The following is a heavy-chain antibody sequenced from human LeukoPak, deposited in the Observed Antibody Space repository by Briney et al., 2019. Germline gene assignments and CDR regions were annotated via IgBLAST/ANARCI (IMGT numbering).Heavy chain of an antibody. D-gene: IGHD3-10*01. CDR1: GGSINTYY. J-gene: IGHJ4*02. V-gene: IGHV4-59*01. Sequence: PSETLSLTCTVSGGSINTYYWSWIRQPPGKGLGWIGYIYYTGGTIYNPSLKSRLTISIDTSKSQFSLRLSSVTAADTAVYYCARTLDSGTLDYWGQGALVTVSS. CDR3: ARTLDSGTLDY. CDR2: IYYTGGT.